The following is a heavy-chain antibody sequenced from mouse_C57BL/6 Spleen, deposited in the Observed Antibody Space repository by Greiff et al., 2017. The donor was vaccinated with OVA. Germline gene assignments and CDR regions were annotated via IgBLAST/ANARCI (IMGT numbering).Heavy chain of an antibody. V-gene: IGHV1-63*01. J-gene: IGHJ3*01. D-gene: IGHD2-4*01. CDR3: ARRDYDAPFAY. Sequence: VQLQQSGAELVRPGTSVKMSCKASGYTFTNYWIGWAKQRPGHGLEWIGDIYPGGGYTNYNEKFKGKATLTADKSSSTAYMQFSSLTSEDSAIYYCARRDYDAPFAYWGQGTLVTVSA. CDR1: GYTFTNYW. CDR2: IYPGGGYT.